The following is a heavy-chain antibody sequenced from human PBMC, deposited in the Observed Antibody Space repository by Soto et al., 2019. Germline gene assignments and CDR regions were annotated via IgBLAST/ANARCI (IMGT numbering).Heavy chain of an antibody. CDR3: GRLGGSYAVPHFDY. J-gene: IGHJ4*02. CDR1: GGSFSGYY. D-gene: IGHD1-26*01. CDR2: INHSGST. V-gene: IGHV4-34*01. Sequence: SETLSLTCAVYGGSFSGYYGSWIRQPPGKGLEWIGEINHSGSTNYSPSLKSRVTISVDTSKNQISLKLSSVTAADTAVYYCGRLGGSYAVPHFDYWGQG.